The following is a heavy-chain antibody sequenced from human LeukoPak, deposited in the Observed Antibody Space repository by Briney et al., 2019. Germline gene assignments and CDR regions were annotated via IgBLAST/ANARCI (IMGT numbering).Heavy chain of an antibody. J-gene: IGHJ4*02. Sequence: NPSETLSLTCTVSAGSITNYYWCWIRQPPGKGLEWIGYIYYTGSTNYNPSLKSRVSISVDTSKNQFSLKLSSVTAADTAVYYCARHGGYHSPIDYWGQGTLVTVSS. CDR2: IYYTGST. CDR3: ARHGGYHSPIDY. D-gene: IGHD3-22*01. CDR1: AGSITNYY. V-gene: IGHV4-59*08.